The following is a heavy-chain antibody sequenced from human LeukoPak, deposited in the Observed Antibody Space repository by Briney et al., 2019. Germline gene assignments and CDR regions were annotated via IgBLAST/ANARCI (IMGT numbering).Heavy chain of an antibody. CDR3: ARLVGVGRHGARRAPSKYYFDY. CDR1: GGSISSYY. V-gene: IGHV4-59*08. Sequence: SETLSLTCTVSGGSISSYYWSWIRQPPGKGLEWIGYIYYSGSTNYNPSLKSRVTISVDTSKNQFSLKLSSVTAADTAVYYCARLVGVGRHGARRAPSKYYFDYWGQGTLVTVSS. J-gene: IGHJ4*02. D-gene: IGHD3-10*01. CDR2: IYYSGST.